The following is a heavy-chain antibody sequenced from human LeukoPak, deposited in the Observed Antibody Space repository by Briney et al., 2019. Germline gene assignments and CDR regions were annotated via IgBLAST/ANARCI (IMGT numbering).Heavy chain of an antibody. D-gene: IGHD4-17*01. CDR2: IKQDGSEK. Sequence: GGSLRLSCAASGFTFSSYWMSWVRQAPGKGLEWVANIKQDGSEKYYVDSVKGRFTISRDNAKNTLYLQMNSLRAEDTAVYYCAKDSDYGDYFGYFDYWGQGTLVTVSS. V-gene: IGHV3-7*01. CDR1: GFTFSSYW. J-gene: IGHJ4*02. CDR3: AKDSDYGDYFGYFDY.